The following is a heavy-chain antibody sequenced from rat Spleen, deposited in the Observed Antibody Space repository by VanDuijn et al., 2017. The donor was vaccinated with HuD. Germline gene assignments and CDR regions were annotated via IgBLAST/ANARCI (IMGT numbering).Heavy chain of an antibody. CDR1: GFIFNNYD. J-gene: IGHJ2*01. Sequence: EVQLVESGGGLVQPGGSLQVSCAASGFIFNNYDMAWVRQAPTKGLEWVATISYGDSSGHSSTYYRDSVKGRFTISRANAKSTLNLQMDSLRSEDTASYYCVRHGYTRYYFDYWGQGVMVTVSS. D-gene: IGHD1-9*01. V-gene: IGHV5-29*01. CDR2: ISYGDSSGHSST. CDR3: VRHGYTRYYFDY.